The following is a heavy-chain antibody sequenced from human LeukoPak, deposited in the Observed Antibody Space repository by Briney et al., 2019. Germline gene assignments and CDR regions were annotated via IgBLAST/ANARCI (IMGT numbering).Heavy chain of an antibody. J-gene: IGHJ4*02. D-gene: IGHD5-12*01. CDR2: FDHSGSS. CDR1: GGSISFNGYH. CDR3: MRVHGGYDYY. V-gene: IGHV4-39*07. Sequence: PSETLSLTCTVSGGSISFNGYHWGWFRQSPGKGLELIGTFDHSGSSYYNPSLKSRGTISVDTSKNYVSLKLSSVTAADTAVYYCMRVHGGYDYYWGQGTLVTVSS.